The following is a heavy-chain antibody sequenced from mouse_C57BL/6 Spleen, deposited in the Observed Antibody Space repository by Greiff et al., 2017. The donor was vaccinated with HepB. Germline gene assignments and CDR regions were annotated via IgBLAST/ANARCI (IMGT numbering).Heavy chain of an antibody. J-gene: IGHJ3*01. D-gene: IGHD2-4*01. CDR2: IYPGSGST. CDR1: GYTFTSYW. Sequence: QVQLQQPGAELVKPGASVKMSCKASGYTFTSYWITWVKQRPGQGLEWIGDIYPGSGSTNYNEKFKSKATMTVDTSSSTAYMKLSSLTSEDSAVYYCSVYYDLDYAAWAYWGQGTLVTVSA. CDR3: SVYYDLDYAAWAY. V-gene: IGHV1-55*01.